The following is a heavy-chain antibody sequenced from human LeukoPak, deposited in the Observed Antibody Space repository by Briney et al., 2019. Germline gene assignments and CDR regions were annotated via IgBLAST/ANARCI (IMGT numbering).Heavy chain of an antibody. CDR1: GFTFSSYA. J-gene: IGHJ4*02. CDR3: ARGIDQEMATTLGY. Sequence: GGSLRLSCAASGFTFSSYAMHWVRQAPGKGLEWVAVISYDGSNKYYADSVKGRFTISRDNSKNTLYLQMNSLRAEDTAVYYCARGIDQEMATTLGYWGQGTLVTVSS. D-gene: IGHD5-24*01. V-gene: IGHV3-30-3*01. CDR2: ISYDGSNK.